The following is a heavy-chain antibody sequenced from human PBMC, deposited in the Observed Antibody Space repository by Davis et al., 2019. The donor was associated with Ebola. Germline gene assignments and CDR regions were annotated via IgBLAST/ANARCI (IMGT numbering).Heavy chain of an antibody. D-gene: IGHD1-26*01. V-gene: IGHV1-8*01. CDR3: ATSWVGRYSNWFDP. CDR2: MNPNSGNT. CDR1: GYTFTSYD. Sequence: ASVKVSCKASGYTFTSYDINWVRQATGQGLEWMGWMNPNSGNTGYAQKFQGRVTMTRNTSISTAYMELSSLRSEDTAVYYCATSWVGRYSNWFDPWGQGTLVTVSS. J-gene: IGHJ5*02.